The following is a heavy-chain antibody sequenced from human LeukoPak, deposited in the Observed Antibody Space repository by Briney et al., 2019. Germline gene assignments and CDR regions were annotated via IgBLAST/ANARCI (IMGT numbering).Heavy chain of an antibody. CDR3: AREGKGSYFDY. V-gene: IGHV3-7*01. J-gene: IGHJ4*02. D-gene: IGHD1-26*01. Sequence: PGGSLRLSCAAPGFTFSSYAMSWVRQAPGKGLEWVANIKQDGSEKYYVDSVEGRFTISRDNAKNSLYLQMNSLRAEDTAVYYCAREGKGSYFDYWGQGTLVTVSS. CDR2: IKQDGSEK. CDR1: GFTFSSYA.